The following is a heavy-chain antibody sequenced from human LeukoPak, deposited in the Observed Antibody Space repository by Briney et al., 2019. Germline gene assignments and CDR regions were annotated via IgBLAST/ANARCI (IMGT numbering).Heavy chain of an antibody. CDR3: AREPHQPGNH. Sequence: GGSLRLSCAPSGFTVSSNYMSWVRQAPGEGLEWVSVIYSGGTTYYADSVKGRFTISRDNSKNTLYLQMNTLRAEDTAVYYCAREPHQPGNHWGQGTLVTVSS. D-gene: IGHD2-2*01. CDR1: GFTVSSNY. V-gene: IGHV3-66*02. J-gene: IGHJ5*02. CDR2: IYSGGTT.